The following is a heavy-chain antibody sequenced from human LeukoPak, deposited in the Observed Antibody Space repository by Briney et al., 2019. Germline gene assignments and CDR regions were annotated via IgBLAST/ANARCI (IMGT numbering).Heavy chain of an antibody. Sequence: SETLSLTCTVSGGSISSYHWSWIRQPAGKGLEWIGHIYNSGSTNYNPSLKGRVTMSVATSKNQFSLHLSSVTAADTAVYYCARSAFLVTAPGLYYFDYWGQGTLVAVSS. J-gene: IGHJ4*02. CDR3: ARSAFLVTAPGLYYFDY. CDR2: IYNSGST. D-gene: IGHD6-13*01. CDR1: GGSISSYH. V-gene: IGHV4-4*07.